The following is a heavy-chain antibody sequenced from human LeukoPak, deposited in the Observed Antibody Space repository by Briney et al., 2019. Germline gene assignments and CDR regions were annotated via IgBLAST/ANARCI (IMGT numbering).Heavy chain of an antibody. J-gene: IGHJ4*02. V-gene: IGHV3-30*18. CDR2: ISYDGSDK. Sequence: GGSLRLSCAASGFTFSSYGMHWVRQAPGKGLEWVAVISYDGSDKNHADSVKGRFTISRDNSKNTLYLQMNSLRDEDTAVYYCAKDCSSTWYYLDYWGQGTLVTVSS. CDR1: GFTFSSYG. D-gene: IGHD6-13*01. CDR3: AKDCSSTWYYLDY.